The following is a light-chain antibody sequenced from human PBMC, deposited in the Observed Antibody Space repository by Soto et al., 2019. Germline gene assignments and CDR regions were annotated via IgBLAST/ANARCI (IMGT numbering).Light chain of an antibody. Sequence: QAVVTQPPSVSGAPGQRVTISCTGSGSNIGAGYDVHWYQHRPGTAPKLLVFGDSHRPSGVPDRFSGSKSGTSASLAITGLQAEDEGDYYCQSYDSTLDARYVFGTGTMLTVL. CDR3: QSYDSTLDARYV. J-gene: IGLJ1*01. CDR1: GSNIGAGYD. CDR2: GDS. V-gene: IGLV1-40*01.